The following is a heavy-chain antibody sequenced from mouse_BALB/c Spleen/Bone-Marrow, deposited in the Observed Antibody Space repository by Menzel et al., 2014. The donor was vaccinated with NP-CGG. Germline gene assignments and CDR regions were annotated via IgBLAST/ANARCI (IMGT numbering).Heavy chain of an antibody. J-gene: IGHJ1*01. CDR1: GYTFTNYD. V-gene: IGHV1S56*01. CDR2: IYPGDGST. CDR3: ARGGGSSGYFDV. D-gene: IGHD3-1*01. Sequence: QVQLQQSGPEPVKPGALVRISCKASGYTFTNYDINWVKQRPRQGLERIGWIYPGDGSTKYNERFKGKATLTADESSSMALMQLSSVASEVSAGDFGARGGGSSGYFDVWGAGTTLTVSS.